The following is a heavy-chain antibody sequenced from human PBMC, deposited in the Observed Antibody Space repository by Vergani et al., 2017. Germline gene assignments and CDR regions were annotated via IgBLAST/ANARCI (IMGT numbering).Heavy chain of an antibody. D-gene: IGHD6-19*01. CDR1: FDSIRNLY. Sequence: QVQLQESGPGLVKSSETLSLTCSVSFDSIRNLYCNWIRQPPGKGLEWIGSIHYSENTNYNPSLKTQVTISVDTSKNQFSLTLTPVTAADTAVYYCASDTHSGQRADRWVQGILVTVTS. V-gene: IGHV4-59*11. J-gene: IGHJ5*02. CDR3: ASDTHSGQRADR. CDR2: IHYSENT.